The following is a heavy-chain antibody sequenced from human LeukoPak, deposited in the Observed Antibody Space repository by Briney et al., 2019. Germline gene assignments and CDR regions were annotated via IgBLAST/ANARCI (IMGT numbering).Heavy chain of an antibody. V-gene: IGHV1-24*01. CDR2: FDPEDGET. J-gene: IGHJ5*02. D-gene: IGHD1-26*01. Sequence: VASVKVSCKVSGYTLTELSMHWVRQAPGKGLEWMGGFDPEDGETIYAQKFQGRVTMTRNTPISTAYMELSSLRSEDTAVYYCAREGVDNWFDPWGQGTLVTVSS. CDR3: AREGVDNWFDP. CDR1: GYTLTELS.